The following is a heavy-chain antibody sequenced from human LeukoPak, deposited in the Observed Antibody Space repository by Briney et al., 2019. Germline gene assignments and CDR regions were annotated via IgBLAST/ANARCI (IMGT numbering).Heavy chain of an antibody. CDR2: MNPNSGNT. CDR3: ARDTYYYDSSGYWERAFDI. Sequence: ASVKVSCKASGYTFTSYDINWVRQATGQGLEWMGWMNPNSGNTGYAQKFQGRVTMTRNTSISTAYMELSSLRSEGTAVYYCARDTYYYDSSGYWERAFDIWGQGTMVTVSS. V-gene: IGHV1-8*01. CDR1: GYTFTSYD. J-gene: IGHJ3*02. D-gene: IGHD3-22*01.